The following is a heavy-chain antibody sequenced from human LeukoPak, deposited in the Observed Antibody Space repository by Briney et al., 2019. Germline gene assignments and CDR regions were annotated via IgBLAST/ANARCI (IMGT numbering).Heavy chain of an antibody. CDR1: GNIHSEFS. Sequence: ASVNVSCKVTGNIHSEFSMHWVRQSPGKGLEWMGGFDPEVGETVYAQKFQRRVTMTEDTSTETAHMELSSLRSEDTAVYYCATDLLAGGLKTFDPWGQGTLVTVSS. V-gene: IGHV1-24*01. J-gene: IGHJ5*02. CDR3: ATDLLAGGLKTFDP. CDR2: FDPEVGET.